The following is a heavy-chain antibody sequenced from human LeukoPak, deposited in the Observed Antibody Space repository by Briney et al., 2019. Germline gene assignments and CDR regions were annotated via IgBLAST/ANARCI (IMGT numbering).Heavy chain of an antibody. J-gene: IGHJ4*02. CDR2: IYYSGST. V-gene: IGHV4-39*07. CDR3: ARDGSGYSYGHFDY. CDR1: GASISSTTYY. D-gene: IGHD5-18*01. Sequence: SETLSLTCTVSGASISSTTYYWGWIRQPPGKGLEWIGSIYYSGSTYYNPSLKSRVTISVDTSKNQFSLKLSSVTAADTAVYYCARDGSGYSYGHFDYWGQGTLVTVSS.